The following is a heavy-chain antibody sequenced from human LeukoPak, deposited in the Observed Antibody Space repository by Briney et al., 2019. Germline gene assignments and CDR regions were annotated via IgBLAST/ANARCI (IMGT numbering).Heavy chain of an antibody. CDR3: ARVKKQWLVKAYFDY. V-gene: IGHV3-23*01. Sequence: GGSLRLSCAASGFTFSSYAMSWVRQAPGKGLEWVSAISGSGGSTYYADSVKGRFTISRDNSKNTLYLQMNSLRAEDTAVYYCARVKKQWLVKAYFDYWGQGTLVTVSS. CDR2: ISGSGGST. CDR1: GFTFSSYA. D-gene: IGHD6-19*01. J-gene: IGHJ4*02.